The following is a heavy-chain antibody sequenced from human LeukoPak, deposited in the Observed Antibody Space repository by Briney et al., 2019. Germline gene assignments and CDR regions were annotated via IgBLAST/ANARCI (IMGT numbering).Heavy chain of an antibody. J-gene: IGHJ4*02. V-gene: IGHV3-33*01. CDR1: GFTFSSYG. CDR2: IWYDGSNK. Sequence: GGSLRLSCAASGFTFSSYGMHWVRQAPGKGLEWVAVIWYDGSNKYYADSVKGRFTISRDNSKNTLYLQMNSLRAEDTAVYYCARALDYYDSSGYSSFDYWGQGTLVTVSS. D-gene: IGHD3-22*01. CDR3: ARALDYYDSSGYSSFDY.